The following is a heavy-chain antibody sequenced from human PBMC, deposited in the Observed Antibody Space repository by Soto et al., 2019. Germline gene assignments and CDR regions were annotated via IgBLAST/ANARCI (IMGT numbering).Heavy chain of an antibody. D-gene: IGHD5-18*01. V-gene: IGHV1-18*01. Sequence: APARVSFQDSGDTFYSYCSHWVRPAPGEGFEWMGWISPYNGNTNYAQKLQGRVTMNTYTSTSTAYMELRSRRSDDTAVYYCARGGGDTAMVLSFVPWGQGTLVTVSS. CDR3: ARGGGDTAMVLSFVP. CDR2: ISPYNGNT. CDR1: GDTFYSYC. J-gene: IGHJ5*02.